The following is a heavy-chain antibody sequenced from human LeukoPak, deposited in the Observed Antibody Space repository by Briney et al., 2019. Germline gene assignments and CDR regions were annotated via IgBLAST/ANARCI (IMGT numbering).Heavy chain of an antibody. CDR1: GGSISSYY. D-gene: IGHD6-19*01. J-gene: IGHJ6*03. CDR2: IYYSGST. CDR3: ASGYSSGWYGYYYYYMDV. V-gene: IGHV4-59*01. Sequence: KPSETLSLTCTVSGGSISSYYWSWIRQPPGKGLEWIGYIYYSGSTNYNPSLKSRVTISVDTSKNQFSLKLSSVTAADTAVYYCASGYSSGWYGYYYYYMDVWGKGTTVTVSS.